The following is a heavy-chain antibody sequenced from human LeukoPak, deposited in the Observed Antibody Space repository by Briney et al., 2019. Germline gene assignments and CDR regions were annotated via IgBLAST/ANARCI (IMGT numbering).Heavy chain of an antibody. CDR2: ISGSGGST. CDR1: GFTFSSSA. D-gene: IGHD3-22*01. CDR3: AKDQYYYDSSGYYNEIYYFDN. V-gene: IGHV3-23*01. Sequence: GSLQLSCAASGFTFSSSAMSWVRQAPGKGLEWVSNISGSGGSTYYADSVKGRFTISRDNSNNTLYLQMNSLRAEDTAVYYCAKDQYYYDSSGYYNEIYYFDNWGQGTLVTVSS. J-gene: IGHJ4*02.